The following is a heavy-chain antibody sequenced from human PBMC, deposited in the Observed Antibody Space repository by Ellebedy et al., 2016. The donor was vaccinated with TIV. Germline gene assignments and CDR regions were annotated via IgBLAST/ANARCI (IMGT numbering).Heavy chain of an antibody. D-gene: IGHD3-22*01. Sequence: ASVKVSXKASGYTFTSYYMHWVRQAPGQGLEWMGIINPSGGSTSYAQKFQGRVTMTRDTSTSTVYMELSSLRSEDTAVYYCARVGLLLHFDYWGQGTLVTVSS. CDR1: GYTFTSYY. CDR3: ARVGLLLHFDY. J-gene: IGHJ4*02. CDR2: INPSGGST. V-gene: IGHV1-46*01.